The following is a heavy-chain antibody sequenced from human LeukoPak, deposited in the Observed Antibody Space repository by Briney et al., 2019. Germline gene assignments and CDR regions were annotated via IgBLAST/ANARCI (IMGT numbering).Heavy chain of an antibody. J-gene: IGHJ4*02. D-gene: IGHD6-6*01. CDR3: AREWAEYSSSAEIDY. CDR1: GYTFSGHY. V-gene: IGHV1-2*02. CDR2: INPNSGGT. Sequence: GASVKVSCTASGYTFSGHYMHWVRQAPGQGLEWMGWINPNSGGTNYAQKFQGRVTMTRDTSISTAYMELSRLRSDDTAVYYCAREWAEYSSSAEIDYWGQGTLVTVSS.